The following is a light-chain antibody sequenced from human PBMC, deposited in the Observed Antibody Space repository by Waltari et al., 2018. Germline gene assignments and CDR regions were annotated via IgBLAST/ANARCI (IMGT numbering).Light chain of an antibody. V-gene: IGKV1-33*01. CDR2: DAS. CDR3: QQYHSVPLT. Sequence: DIHMTQSPSSLSAPVGDRVTITCQASQDIKQSLNWFHQKPGTAPEVLIFDASNSQTGAPSRFSGSGSGTDFTFTISSPQPGDMGTYYCQQYHSVPLTFGGGTTVEIK. CDR1: QDIKQS. J-gene: IGKJ4*01.